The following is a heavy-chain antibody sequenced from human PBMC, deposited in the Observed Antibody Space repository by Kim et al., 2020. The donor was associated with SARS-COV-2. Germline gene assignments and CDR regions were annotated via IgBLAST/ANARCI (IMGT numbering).Heavy chain of an antibody. Sequence: GGSLRLSCAASGFTFDDYAMHWVRQAPGKGLEWVSLISGDGGSTYYADSVKGRFTISRDNSKNSLYLQMNSLRTEDTALYYCAKDMSGSGSDWRDVFDYWGQGTLVTVSS. CDR1: GFTFDDYA. J-gene: IGHJ4*02. CDR3: AKDMSGSGSDWRDVFDY. CDR2: ISGDGGST. D-gene: IGHD1-26*01. V-gene: IGHV3-43*02.